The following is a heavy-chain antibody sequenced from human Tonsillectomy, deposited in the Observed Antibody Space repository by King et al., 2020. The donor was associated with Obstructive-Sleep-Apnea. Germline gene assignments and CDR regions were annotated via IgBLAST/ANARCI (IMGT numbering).Heavy chain of an antibody. CDR1: GFTLSNYT. CDR2: ISSSSSYM. V-gene: IGHV3-21*01. D-gene: IGHD1-7*01. Sequence: QLVQSGGGLVKPGGSLRLSCVASGFTLSNYTMNWLRQAPGKGLEWLSCISSSSSYMYYGDSVKGRFTIYRDNAKNSLYLQMNSLRAEDTAVYYCARDHPGTGWFDPWGQGTLVTVSS. J-gene: IGHJ5*02. CDR3: ARDHPGTGWFDP.